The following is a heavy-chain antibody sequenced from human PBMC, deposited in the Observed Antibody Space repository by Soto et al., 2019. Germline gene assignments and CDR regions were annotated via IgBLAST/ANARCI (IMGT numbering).Heavy chain of an antibody. CDR3: AKDDGLEREDLPGH. J-gene: IGHJ4*02. Sequence: PGGSLRLSCASSGFTFDDYAMHWVRQAPGKGLEWVSGISWNSGSIGYADSVKGRFTISRDNAKNSLYLQMNSLRAEDTALYYYAKDDGLEREDLPGHCGQRTLVTVSS. D-gene: IGHD3-3*01. V-gene: IGHV3-9*01. CDR2: ISWNSGSI. CDR1: GFTFDDYA.